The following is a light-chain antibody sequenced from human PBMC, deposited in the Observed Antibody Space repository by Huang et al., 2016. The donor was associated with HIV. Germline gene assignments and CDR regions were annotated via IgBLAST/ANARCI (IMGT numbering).Light chain of an antibody. V-gene: IGKV1-39*01. Sequence: DIQMTQSPSSLSASVADRVTITCRASQSISSYLNWYQQKPGTAPKVLIYAATSLQSGVPSRFSGSGAGTDFTLTINNLQPEDSATYYCQQTYITPLTFGQGTKLEIK. CDR2: AAT. J-gene: IGKJ2*01. CDR3: QQTYITPLT. CDR1: QSISSY.